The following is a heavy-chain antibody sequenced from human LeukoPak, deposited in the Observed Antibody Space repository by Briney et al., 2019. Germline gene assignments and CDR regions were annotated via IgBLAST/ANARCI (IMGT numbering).Heavy chain of an antibody. D-gene: IGHD2-2*01. CDR2: INHSGST. J-gene: IGHJ4*02. V-gene: IGHV4-34*01. CDR3: ARVDCNSTSCYHFDY. Sequence: PSETLSLTCAVYGGSFSGYYWSWIRQPPGKGLEWIWEINHSGSTNYNPSLKSRVTISVDTSKNQFSLKLSSVTAADTAVYYCARVDCNSTSCYHFDYWGQGTLVTVSS. CDR1: GGSFSGYY.